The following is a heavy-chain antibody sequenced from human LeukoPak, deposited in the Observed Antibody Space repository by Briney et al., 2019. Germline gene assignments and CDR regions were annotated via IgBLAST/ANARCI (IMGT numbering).Heavy chain of an antibody. CDR2: IYHSGST. Sequence: SETLSLTCAVSGGSISNSNWWSWVRQPPGKGLEWVGEIYHSGSTNYNPSLKSRVTISVDKSNNQFSLRLSSVTAADTAVYYCARLGAARSLPYFDYWGQGTLVTVSS. V-gene: IGHV4-4*02. CDR1: GGSISNSNW. D-gene: IGHD6-6*01. CDR3: ARLGAARSLPYFDY. J-gene: IGHJ4*02.